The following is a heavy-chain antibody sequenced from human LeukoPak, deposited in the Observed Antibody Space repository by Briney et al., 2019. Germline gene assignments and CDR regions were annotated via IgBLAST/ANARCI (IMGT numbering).Heavy chain of an antibody. V-gene: IGHV3-49*04. D-gene: IGHD2-2*03. CDR2: IRSKAYGGTT. CDR3: TRDPGYCSSTSCHNWFDP. CDR1: GFTLGDYS. Sequence: PGGSLRLPCTASGFTLGDYSMSCVRHAPGRGLEGVGYIRSKAYGGTTEYAASVKGRFTISRDDSKSLAYLQMNSLKTEDTAVYYCTRDPGYCSSTSCHNWFDPWGQGTLVTVSS. J-gene: IGHJ5*02.